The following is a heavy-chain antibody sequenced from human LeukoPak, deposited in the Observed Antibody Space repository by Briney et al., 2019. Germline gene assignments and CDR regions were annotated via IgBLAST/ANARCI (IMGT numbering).Heavy chain of an antibody. J-gene: IGHJ4*02. D-gene: IGHD6-19*01. CDR2: IIPIFGTA. Sequence: ASVKVSCKASGGTFSSYAISWVRHAPGEVLEWMGGIIPIFGTANYAQKFLGRVTITADESTSTAYMELSSLRSEDTAVYYCARGRGIAVAGTLLDYWGQGTLVTVS. CDR3: ARGRGIAVAGTLLDY. V-gene: IGHV1-69*13. CDR1: GGTFSSYA.